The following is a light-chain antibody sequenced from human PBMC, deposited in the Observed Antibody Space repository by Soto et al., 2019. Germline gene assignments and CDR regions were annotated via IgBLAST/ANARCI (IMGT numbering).Light chain of an antibody. CDR2: SAS. CDR3: QQSYTTPPIT. J-gene: IGKJ5*01. Sequence: DIQMTQSPSAQSASVGDTVTITCRASQNIRSHLNWYQQKPGKAPELLIYSASRLQSGVPSRFGGSGSGTDFTLTISDLQPEDFATYYCQQSYTTPPITFGLGTRLE. CDR1: QNIRSH. V-gene: IGKV1-39*01.